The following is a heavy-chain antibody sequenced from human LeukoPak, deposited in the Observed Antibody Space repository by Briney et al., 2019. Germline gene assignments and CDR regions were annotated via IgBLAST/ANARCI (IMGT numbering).Heavy chain of an antibody. J-gene: IGHJ4*02. CDR3: AKDLGPGPD. Sequence: VGSLRLSCAASGFTFSSYAMSWFRQAPGKGLEWVSAIVGRGLTTYYADSVTGRFTISRENSKNTLYLQMNSLRAEDTAVYYCAKDLGPGPDWGQGTLVTVSS. V-gene: IGHV3-23*01. CDR2: IVGRGLTT. CDR1: GFTFSSYA.